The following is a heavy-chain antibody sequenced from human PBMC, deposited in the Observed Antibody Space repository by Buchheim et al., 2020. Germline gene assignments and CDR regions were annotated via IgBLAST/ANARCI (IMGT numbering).Heavy chain of an antibody. CDR2: IIPIFGTA. J-gene: IGHJ6*03. CDR3: GTNGGIAARNHYYYYYMDV. V-gene: IGHV1-69*06. D-gene: IGHD6-6*01. Sequence: QVQLVQSGAEVKKPGSSVKVSCKASGGTFSSYAISWVRQAPGQGLEWMGGIIPIFGTANYAQKFQGRVTITADKSTSTAYMELSSLRSEDTAVYYCGTNGGIAARNHYYYYYMDVWGKGTT. CDR1: GGTFSSYA.